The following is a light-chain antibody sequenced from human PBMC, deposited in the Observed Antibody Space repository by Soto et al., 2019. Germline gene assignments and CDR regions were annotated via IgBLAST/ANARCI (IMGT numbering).Light chain of an antibody. CDR1: SSNIGAGYD. J-gene: IGLJ3*02. V-gene: IGLV1-40*01. Sequence: QSVLTQPPSVSGAPGQRVTISCTGSSSNIGAGYDVHWYQQLPGTAPKLLIYGNNNRPSGVPDRFSGSTSGTSASLAITGLQAEDEADYDCQSYDTSLSAVVFGGGTKLTVL. CDR3: QSYDTSLSAVV. CDR2: GNN.